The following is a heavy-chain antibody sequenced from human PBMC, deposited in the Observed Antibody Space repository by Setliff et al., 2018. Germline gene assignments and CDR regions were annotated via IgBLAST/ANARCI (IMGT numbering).Heavy chain of an antibody. CDR3: ARTGYGDYFQ. CDR2: IYHSGST. CDR1: GYSISSGYY. J-gene: IGHJ1*01. D-gene: IGHD4-17*01. Sequence: PSETLSLTCAVSGYSISSGYYWGWIRQPPGKGLEWIGSIYHSGSTYYNPSLKSRVTISVDTSKNQFSLKLSSVTAADTAVYYCARTGYGDYFQWGHGTLVTVSS. V-gene: IGHV4-38-2*01.